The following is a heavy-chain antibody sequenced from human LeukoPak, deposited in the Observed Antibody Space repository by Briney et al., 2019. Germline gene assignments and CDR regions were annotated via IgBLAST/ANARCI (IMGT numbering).Heavy chain of an antibody. CDR3: ATGQNGVGANWFDP. CDR1: GFTFSTYS. V-gene: IGHV3-21*01. CDR2: ISSSSSYK. D-gene: IGHD1-26*01. J-gene: IGHJ5*02. Sequence: GGSLRLSCAASGFTFSTYSMNWVRQAPGKGLEWVSSISSSSSYKYSADSVTGQFNTSRDTAKNSLYLQTNSLRADAPAVYYCATGQNGVGANWFDPWGQGTLVTVSS.